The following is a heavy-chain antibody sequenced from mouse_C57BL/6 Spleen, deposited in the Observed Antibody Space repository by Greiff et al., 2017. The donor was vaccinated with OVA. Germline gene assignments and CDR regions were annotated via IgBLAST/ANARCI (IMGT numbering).Heavy chain of an antibody. D-gene: IGHD2-12*01. J-gene: IGHJ3*01. CDR2: ISGGGGNT. CDR1: GFTFSSYT. Sequence: EVQGVESGGGLVKPGGSLKLSCAASGFTFSSYTMSWVRQTPEKRLEWVATISGGGGNTYYPDSVKGRFTISRDNAKNTLYLQMSSLRSEDTSLYYCARHNYSPWFAYWGQGTLVTVSA. CDR3: ARHNYSPWFAY. V-gene: IGHV5-9*01.